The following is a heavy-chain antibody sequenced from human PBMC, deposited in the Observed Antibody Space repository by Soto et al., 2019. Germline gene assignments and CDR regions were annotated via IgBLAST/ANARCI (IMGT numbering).Heavy chain of an antibody. CDR1: GFTFSSYG. D-gene: IGHD1-26*01. CDR2: IWYDGSNK. V-gene: IGHV3-33*01. J-gene: IGHJ4*02. Sequence: PGGSLRLSCAASGFTFSSYGMHWVRQAPGKGLEWVAVIWYDGSNKYYADSVKGRFTISRDNSKNTLYLQMNSLRAEDTAVYYCASGFGVGARNYFDYWGQGTLVTVSS. CDR3: ASGFGVGARNYFDY.